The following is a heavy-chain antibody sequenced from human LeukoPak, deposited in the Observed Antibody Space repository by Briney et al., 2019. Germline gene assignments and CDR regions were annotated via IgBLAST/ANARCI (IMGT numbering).Heavy chain of an antibody. CDR1: GGTFSSYA. Sequence: SVTVSCKASGGTFSSYAISWVRQAPGQGLEWMGGIIPIFGTANYAQKFQGRVTITADESTSTAYMELSSLRSEDTAVYYCARTPDYGDYAYYYGMDVWGQGTTVTVSS. CDR3: ARTPDYGDYAYYYGMDV. CDR2: IIPIFGTA. V-gene: IGHV1-69*13. D-gene: IGHD4-17*01. J-gene: IGHJ6*02.